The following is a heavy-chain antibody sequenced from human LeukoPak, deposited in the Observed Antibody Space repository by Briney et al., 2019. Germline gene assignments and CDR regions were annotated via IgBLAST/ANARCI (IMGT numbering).Heavy chain of an antibody. Sequence: PGGSLRLSCAASGFTFSSYAMHWVRQAPGKGLEWVAVISYDGSNKYYADSVKGRFTISRDNSKNTLYLQMNSLRAEDTAVYYCARSITGTPSGTEGYFDYWGQGTLVTVSS. CDR1: GFTFSSYA. CDR3: ARSITGTPSGTEGYFDY. V-gene: IGHV3-30-3*01. D-gene: IGHD1-20*01. J-gene: IGHJ4*02. CDR2: ISYDGSNK.